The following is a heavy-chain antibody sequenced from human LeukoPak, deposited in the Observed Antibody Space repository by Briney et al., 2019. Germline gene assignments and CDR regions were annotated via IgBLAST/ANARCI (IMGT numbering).Heavy chain of an antibody. CDR2: IRYGGSHQ. J-gene: IGHJ1*01. CDR3: ARDSGTWLYLQH. V-gene: IGHV3-30*02. D-gene: IGHD5-12*01. CDR1: GFSFSSYG. Sequence: QPGGSLRLSCAASGFSFSSYGMHWVRQAPGKGLEWVAFIRYGGSHQFYADSVRGRFTISRDNPKNTLYLQMNSLRGEDTAVYFCARDSGTWLYLQHWGQGTLVTVSS.